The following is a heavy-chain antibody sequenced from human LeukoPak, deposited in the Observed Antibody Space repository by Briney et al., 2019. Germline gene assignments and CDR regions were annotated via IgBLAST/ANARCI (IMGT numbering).Heavy chain of an antibody. J-gene: IGHJ4*02. CDR3: AKLPLIVVVTAIFDY. CDR2: ISGSGGST. CDR1: GFTFSSYA. V-gene: IGHV3-23*01. D-gene: IGHD2-21*02. Sequence: PGGSLRLSCAASGFTFSSYAMSWVRRAPGKGLEWVSAISGSGGSTYYADSVKGRFTISRDNSKNTLYLQMNSLRAEDTAVYYCAKLPLIVVVTAIFDYWGQGTLVTVSS.